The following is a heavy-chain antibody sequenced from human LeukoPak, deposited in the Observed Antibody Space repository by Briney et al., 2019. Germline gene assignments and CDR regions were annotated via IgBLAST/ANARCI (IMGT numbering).Heavy chain of an antibody. Sequence: SVKVSCKASGGTFSSYAISWVRQAPGQGLEWMGGIIPIFGTANYAQKFQGGVTITADESTSTAYMELSSLRSEDTAVYYCARETYGSGSYSSSFDYWGQGTLVTVSS. CDR3: ARETYGSGSYSSSFDY. CDR1: GGTFSSYA. CDR2: IIPIFGTA. J-gene: IGHJ4*02. V-gene: IGHV1-69*13. D-gene: IGHD3-10*01.